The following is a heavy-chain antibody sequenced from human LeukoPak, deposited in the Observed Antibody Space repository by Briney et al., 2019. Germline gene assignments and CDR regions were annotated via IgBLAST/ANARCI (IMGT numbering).Heavy chain of an antibody. CDR2: INHSGST. CDR1: GGSFSGYY. D-gene: IGHD3-22*01. V-gene: IGHV4-34*01. CDR3: ARGGDYYDSSGYYHFDY. Sequence: SETLSLTCAVYGGSFSGYYWSWIRQPPGKGLEWIGEINHSGSTNYNPSLKSRVAISVDTSKNQFSLKLSSVTAADTAVYYCARGGDYYDSSGYYHFDYWGQGTLVTVSS. J-gene: IGHJ4*02.